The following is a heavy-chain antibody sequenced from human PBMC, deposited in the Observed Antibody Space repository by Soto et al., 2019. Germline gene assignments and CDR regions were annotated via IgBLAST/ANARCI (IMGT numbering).Heavy chain of an antibody. V-gene: IGHV4-31*03. Sequence: SETLSLTCTVSGGSISSGGYYWSWIRQHPGKGLEWIGYIYYSGSTYYNPSLKSRVTISVDTSKNQFSLKLSSVTAADTAVYYCARGHSGYESGFDYWGQVTLVTVSS. CDR1: GGSISSGGYY. J-gene: IGHJ4*02. CDR2: IYYSGST. CDR3: ARGHSGYESGFDY. D-gene: IGHD5-12*01.